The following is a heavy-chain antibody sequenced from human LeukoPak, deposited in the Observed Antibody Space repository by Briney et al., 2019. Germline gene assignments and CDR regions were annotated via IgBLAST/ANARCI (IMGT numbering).Heavy chain of an antibody. J-gene: IGHJ4*02. CDR2: LKQDGSVK. Sequence: PGRSLRLSCVASGFTFSTYWMSWVRQAPGKGLEWVANLKQDGSVKHYVDSVKGRFTISRDNAKNSLYLQMTNLRAEDTAVYYCATSADSPGNSWGQGTLITVSS. V-gene: IGHV3-7*01. D-gene: IGHD4-23*01. CDR1: GFTFSTYW. CDR3: ATSADSPGNS.